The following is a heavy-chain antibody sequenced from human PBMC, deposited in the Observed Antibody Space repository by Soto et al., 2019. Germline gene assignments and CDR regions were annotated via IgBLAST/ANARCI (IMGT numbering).Heavy chain of an antibody. J-gene: IGHJ5*02. D-gene: IGHD2-8*01. CDR2: ISGSSIYI. Sequence: GGSLRLSCVASGFTFSNYNMNWVRQAPGKGLEWVSHISGSSIYIHYADSGRGRFTISRDNAKNSVYLQMDSLRVEDTAVYYCAREGALKPCSSWGQGALGTVAS. CDR1: GFTFSNYN. CDR3: AREGALKPCSS. V-gene: IGHV3-21*01.